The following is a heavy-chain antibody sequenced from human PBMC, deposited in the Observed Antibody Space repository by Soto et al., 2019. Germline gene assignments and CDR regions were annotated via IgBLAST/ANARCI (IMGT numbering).Heavy chain of an antibody. J-gene: IGHJ5*02. V-gene: IGHV1-18*04. CDR3: AGLQTDYCTNGVCPGGFDP. CDR2: ISAYNGNK. Sequence: GASVKVSRKASGYTFTSYGISWVRQAPGQGLEWMGWISAYNGNKNYAQKLQGRVTMTTNTSTSTAYMKLRSLRSDDTAVYYCAGLQTDYCTNGVCPGGFDPWGQGTLVTVSS. D-gene: IGHD2-8*01. CDR1: GYTFTSYG.